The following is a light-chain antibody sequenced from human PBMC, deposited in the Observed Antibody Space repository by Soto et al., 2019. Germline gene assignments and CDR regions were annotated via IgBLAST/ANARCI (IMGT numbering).Light chain of an antibody. CDR3: QQYGSSET. CDR2: ETS. Sequence: EIVMTQSPGTLSVSPGERATLSCRASQNIRSNLAWYQQKPGQAPRLLIYETSIRATGIPDRFSGSGSGTDFTLTINRLEPEDFAVYYCQQYGSSETFGQGTKLEIK. CDR1: QNIRSN. J-gene: IGKJ2*01. V-gene: IGKV3-20*01.